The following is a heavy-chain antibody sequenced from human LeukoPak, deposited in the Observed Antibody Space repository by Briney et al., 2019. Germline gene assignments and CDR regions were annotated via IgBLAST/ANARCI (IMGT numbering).Heavy chain of an antibody. J-gene: IGHJ4*02. CDR3: ARRPIRGYYFDY. V-gene: IGHV4-34*01. D-gene: IGHD4-23*01. Sequence: SETLSLTCAVYGGFFSGYYWSWIRQPPGKGLEWIGEINHSGSTNYNPSLKSRVTISVDTSKNQFSLKLSSVTAADTAVYYCARRPIRGYYFDYWGQGTLVTVSS. CDR2: INHSGST. CDR1: GGFFSGYY.